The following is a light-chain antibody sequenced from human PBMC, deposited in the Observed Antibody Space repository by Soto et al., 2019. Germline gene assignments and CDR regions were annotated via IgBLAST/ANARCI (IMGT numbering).Light chain of an antibody. CDR2: AVS. CDR1: TSDVGGYNY. J-gene: IGLJ1*01. Sequence: QSALTQPPSASGSPGQSVTISCTGTTSDVGGYNYVSWYQQYPGKAPRLIIYAVSERPSGVPDRFSGSKSGNTASLTVSGLQTADEADYYCSSYAGSNWYVFGTGTKLTVL. CDR3: SSYAGSNWYV. V-gene: IGLV2-8*01.